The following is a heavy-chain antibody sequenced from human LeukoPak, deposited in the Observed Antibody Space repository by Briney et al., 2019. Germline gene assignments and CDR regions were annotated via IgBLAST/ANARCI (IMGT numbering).Heavy chain of an antibody. CDR1: GGSISSYY. D-gene: IGHD2-15*01. Sequence: SETLSLTCTVSGGSISSYYWSWIRQPAGKGLEWIGRIYTSGSTNYNPSLKSRVTISVDTSKNQFYLQLSSVTAADTAVYYCARDCVGGSCFDYWGQGTLVTVSS. CDR3: ARDCVGGSCFDY. CDR2: IYTSGST. J-gene: IGHJ4*02. V-gene: IGHV4-4*07.